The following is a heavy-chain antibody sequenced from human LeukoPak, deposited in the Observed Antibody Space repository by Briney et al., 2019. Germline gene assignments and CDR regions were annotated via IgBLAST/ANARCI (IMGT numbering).Heavy chain of an antibody. CDR1: GGSISSYY. V-gene: IGHV4-59*08. J-gene: IGHJ4*02. CDR2: IYYTGST. Sequence: SETLSLTCTVSGGSISSYYWSWIRQPPGKGLEWIGYIYYTGSTNYNPSLKSRVTISVDTSKNRFSLKLSTVTAADTAVYYCARRPTGDPKFDYWGQGTLVTVSS. CDR3: ARRPTGDPKFDY. D-gene: IGHD7-27*01.